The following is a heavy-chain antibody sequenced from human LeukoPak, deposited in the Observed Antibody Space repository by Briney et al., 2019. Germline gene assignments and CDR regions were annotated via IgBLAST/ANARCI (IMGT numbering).Heavy chain of an antibody. CDR2: ISYDGSNK. V-gene: IGHV3-30-3*01. D-gene: IGHD2-15*01. J-gene: IGHJ4*02. Sequence: GGSLRLSCAASGFTFSSYAMHWVRQAPGKGLEWVAVISYDGSNKCYADSVKGRFTVSRDNSKNTLYLQMNSLRAEDTAVYYCARDKSCSGGSCYYFDYWGQGTLVTVSS. CDR3: ARDKSCSGGSCYYFDY. CDR1: GFTFSSYA.